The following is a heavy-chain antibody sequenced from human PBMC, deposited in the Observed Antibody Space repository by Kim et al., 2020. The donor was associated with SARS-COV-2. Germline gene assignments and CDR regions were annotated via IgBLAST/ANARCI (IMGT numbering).Heavy chain of an antibody. CDR2: INHSGST. CDR1: GGSFSGYY. J-gene: IGHJ4*02. CDR3: ARGGDYYDSSGRYYFDY. V-gene: IGHV4-34*01. Sequence: SETLSLTCAVYGGSFSGYYWSWIRQPPGKGLEWIGEINHSGSTNYNPSLKSRVTISVDTSKNQFSLKLSSVTAADTAVYYCARGGDYYDSSGRYYFDYWGQGTLVTVSS. D-gene: IGHD3-22*01.